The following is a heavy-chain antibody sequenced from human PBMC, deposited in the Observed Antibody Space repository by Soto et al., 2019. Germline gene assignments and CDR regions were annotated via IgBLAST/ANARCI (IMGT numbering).Heavy chain of an antibody. CDR2: INHSGST. CDR1: GGSFSGYY. J-gene: IGHJ4*02. CDR3: ARRGMGVTATRPFDY. Sequence: TLSLTCAVYGGSFSGYYWSWIRQPPGKGLEWIGEINHSGSTNYNPSLKSRVTISVDTSKNQFSLKLSSVTAADTAVYYCARRGMGVTATRPFDYWGQGTLVTVSS. D-gene: IGHD2-21*02. V-gene: IGHV4-34*01.